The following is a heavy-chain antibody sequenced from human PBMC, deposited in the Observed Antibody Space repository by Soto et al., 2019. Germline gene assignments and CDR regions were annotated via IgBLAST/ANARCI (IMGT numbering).Heavy chain of an antibody. Sequence: QVQLVESGGGVVQPGRSLRLSCAASGFTFSSYAMHWVRQAPGKGLEWVAVISYDGSNKYHADSVKGRFTISRDNSKXPXXXQXYSLRAEDTAVYYCARAGCDGGSCYTLVGLRYGMDVWGQGTTVTVSS. CDR1: GFTFSSYA. CDR2: ISYDGSNK. V-gene: IGHV3-30-3*01. CDR3: ARAGCDGGSCYTLVGLRYGMDV. J-gene: IGHJ6*02. D-gene: IGHD2-15*01.